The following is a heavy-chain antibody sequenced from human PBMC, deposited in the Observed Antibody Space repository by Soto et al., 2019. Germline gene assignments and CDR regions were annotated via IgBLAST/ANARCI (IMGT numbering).Heavy chain of an antibody. CDR1: GFTFSNAW. D-gene: IGHD2-2*02. V-gene: IGHV3-15*01. Sequence: GGSLRLSWAASGFTFSNAWMSWVSQAPGKGLEWVGRIKSKTDGGTTDYAAPVKGRFTISRDDSKNTLYLQMNSLKTEDTAVYYCTTDPTTRYCSSTSCYSYYYYYMDVWGKGTTVTVSS. CDR3: TTDPTTRYCSSTSCYSYYYYYMDV. CDR2: IKSKTDGGTT. J-gene: IGHJ6*03.